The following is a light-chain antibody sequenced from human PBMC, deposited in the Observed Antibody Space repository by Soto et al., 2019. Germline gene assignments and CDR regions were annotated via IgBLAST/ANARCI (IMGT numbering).Light chain of an antibody. CDR2: EVS. Sequence: QSALTQPASVSGSPGQSITISCTGTSSDVGGYDYVSWYQQHPGKAPKLMIYEVSNRPSGVSNRLSGSKSGNTASLTISGLQAEDEADYYCSSYTTGITLYVFGSGTKLTVL. J-gene: IGLJ1*01. V-gene: IGLV2-14*01. CDR1: SSDVGGYDY. CDR3: SSYTTGITLYV.